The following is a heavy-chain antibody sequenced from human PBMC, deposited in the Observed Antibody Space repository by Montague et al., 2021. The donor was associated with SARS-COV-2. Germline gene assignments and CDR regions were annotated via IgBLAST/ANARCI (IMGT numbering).Heavy chain of an antibody. CDR2: INSDGSST. J-gene: IGHJ6*02. CDR1: GFTFSSYW. D-gene: IGHD2-15*01. Sequence: SLSLSWSASGFTFSSYWMHWVRQAPGKGLVWVSRINSDGSSTSYADSVKGRFTISRDNAKNTLYLQMNSLRAEDTAVYYCARSVRQIVVVVAATVENMDVWGQGTTVTVSS. V-gene: IGHV3-74*01. CDR3: ARSVRQIVVVVAATVENMDV.